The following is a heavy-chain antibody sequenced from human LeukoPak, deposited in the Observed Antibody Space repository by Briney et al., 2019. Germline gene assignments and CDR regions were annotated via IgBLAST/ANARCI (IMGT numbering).Heavy chain of an antibody. D-gene: IGHD2-21*01. CDR2: IHYDGKI. CDR1: GFTVSGKI. J-gene: IGHJ4*02. V-gene: IGHV3-53*01. Sequence: GGSLRLSCAASGFTVSGKIMSWVRQGPGTGLEWVSIIHYDGKIRYAGSVGGRFTIYRDDSENTLFLQMNSLRVDDTAVYFCASGDGYLQPYWGQGTLVTVSS. CDR3: ASGDGYLQPY.